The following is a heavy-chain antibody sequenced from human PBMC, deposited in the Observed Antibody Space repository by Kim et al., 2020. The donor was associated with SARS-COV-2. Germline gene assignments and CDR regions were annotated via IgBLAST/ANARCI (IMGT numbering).Heavy chain of an antibody. Sequence: YEDSVKGRFTISRDNSKNTLYLQLNSLRAEDTAVYYCAIVASKLRFLNFEYWGQGTLVTVS. D-gene: IGHD3-3*01. CDR3: AIVASKLRFLNFEY. J-gene: IGHJ4*02. V-gene: IGHV3-23*01.